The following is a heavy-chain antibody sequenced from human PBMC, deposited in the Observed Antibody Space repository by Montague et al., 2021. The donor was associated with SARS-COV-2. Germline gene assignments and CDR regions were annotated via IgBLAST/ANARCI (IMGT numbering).Heavy chain of an antibody. CDR2: IYYSGST. Sequence: SETLSLTCSVSGGSISSNYWSWIRQPPGKGLEWIGYIYYSGSTNYNPSLKSRVTISVDTSKNQFSLKLSSVTAADTAVYYCAGDTVARQWPFYQGRGMDVWGQGTTVTVSS. V-gene: IGHV4-59*01. J-gene: IGHJ6*02. CDR1: GGSISSNY. D-gene: IGHD4-23*01. CDR3: AGDTVARQWPFYQGRGMDV.